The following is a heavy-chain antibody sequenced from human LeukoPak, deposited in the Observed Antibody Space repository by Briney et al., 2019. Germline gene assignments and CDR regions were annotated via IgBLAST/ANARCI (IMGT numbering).Heavy chain of an antibody. CDR1: GFTFSRYW. Sequence: GGSLRLSCAASGFTFSRYWMHRVRQAPGKGLVWVSRINDDGSSTTYSDSVRGRFTISRDNAKSTLYLQMNGLTAEDTAVYYCARMPGSSNYDGRGKDAFDIWGQGTMVTVSS. CDR2: INDDGSST. CDR3: ARMPGSSNYDGRGKDAFDI. J-gene: IGHJ3*02. D-gene: IGHD3-22*01. V-gene: IGHV3-74*01.